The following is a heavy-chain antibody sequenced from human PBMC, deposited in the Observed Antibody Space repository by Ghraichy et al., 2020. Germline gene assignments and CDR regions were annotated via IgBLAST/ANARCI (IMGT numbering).Heavy chain of an antibody. CDR1: GFTFSNYA. CDR3: AKVLGSVRSTIPEFDY. J-gene: IGHJ4*02. D-gene: IGHD5/OR15-5a*01. V-gene: IGHV3-23*01. CDR2: VSGSGDST. Sequence: LSLTCAASGFTFSNYAMSWVRQAPGKGLEWVSAVSGSGDSTYYADSVKGRFTISRDNSKNTLYLQINSLRAEDTALYYCAKVLGSVRSTIPEFDYWGQGTLVTVSS.